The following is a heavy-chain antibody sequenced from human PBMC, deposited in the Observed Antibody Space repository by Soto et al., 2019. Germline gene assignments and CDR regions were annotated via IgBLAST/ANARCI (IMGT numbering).Heavy chain of an antibody. D-gene: IGHD3-22*01. J-gene: IGHJ6*02. CDR1: GFTFSSYG. CDR2: ISYDGSNK. Sequence: PGGSLRLSCAASGFTFSSYGMHWVRQAPGKGLEWVAVISYDGSNKYYADSVKGRFTISRDNSKNTLYLQMNSLRAEDTAVYYCARNYDSSGYHGYYYGMDVWGQGTTVTVSS. CDR3: ARNYDSSGYHGYYYGMDV. V-gene: IGHV3-30*03.